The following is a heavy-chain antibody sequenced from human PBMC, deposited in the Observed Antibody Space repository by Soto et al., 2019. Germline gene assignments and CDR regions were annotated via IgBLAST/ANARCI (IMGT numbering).Heavy chain of an antibody. CDR2: ISSSSSTI. CDR3: ARDVLLTGGRSDRHNWFDP. CDR1: GFTFSSYS. V-gene: IGHV3-48*02. D-gene: IGHD7-27*01. Sequence: GGSLRLSCAASGFTFSSYSMNWVRQAPGKGLEWVSYISSSSSTIYYADSVKGRFTISRDNAKNSLYLQMNSLRDEDAAVYYCARDVLLTGGRSDRHNWFDPWGQGTLVTVSS. J-gene: IGHJ5*02.